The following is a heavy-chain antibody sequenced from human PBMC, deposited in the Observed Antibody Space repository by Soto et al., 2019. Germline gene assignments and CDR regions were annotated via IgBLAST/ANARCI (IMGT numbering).Heavy chain of an antibody. J-gene: IGHJ4*02. CDR3: ARGAFIVAHCKGFAY. Sequence: PSQTLSLTCAISGDSVSSNSVVWNWIRQSPSRGLEWLGRTYYRSKWFYEYAESVRSRIAINPDTSKNQFSLQLNSVTPEDTAVYYCARGAFIVAHCKGFAYSGQGTPVTVSS. D-gene: IGHD3-16*02. V-gene: IGHV6-1*01. CDR1: GDSVSSNSVV. CDR2: TYYRSKWFY.